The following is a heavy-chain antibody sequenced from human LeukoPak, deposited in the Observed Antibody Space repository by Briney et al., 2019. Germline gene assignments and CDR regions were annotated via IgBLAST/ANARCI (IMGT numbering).Heavy chain of an antibody. J-gene: IGHJ5*02. CDR2: IYTNGST. Sequence: PSETLSLTCTVSGGSISSYYWSWIRQPAGKGLEWIGRIYTNGSTNYNPSLKSRVTMSVDTSKNQFSLKLSSVTAADTAVYYCARAGIAAAAHNWFDPWGQGTLVTVSS. CDR1: GGSISSYY. CDR3: ARAGIAAAAHNWFDP. D-gene: IGHD6-25*01. V-gene: IGHV4-4*07.